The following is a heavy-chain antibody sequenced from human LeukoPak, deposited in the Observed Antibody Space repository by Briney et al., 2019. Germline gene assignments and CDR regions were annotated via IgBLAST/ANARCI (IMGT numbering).Heavy chain of an antibody. J-gene: IGHJ4*02. V-gene: IGHV3-23*01. D-gene: IGHD6-19*01. CDR1: GFTFSSYA. CDR3: AKGAVAGTGNYFDY. Sequence: TGGSLRLSCAASGFTFSSYAMSWARQAPGKGLEWVSAISGSGGSTYYADSVKGRFTISRDNSKNTLYLQMNSLRAEDTAVYYCAKGAVAGTGNYFDYWGQGTLVTVSS. CDR2: ISGSGGST.